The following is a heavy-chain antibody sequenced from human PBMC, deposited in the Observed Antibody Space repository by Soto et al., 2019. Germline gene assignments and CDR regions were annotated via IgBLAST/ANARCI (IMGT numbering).Heavy chain of an antibody. Sequence: GASQPSSGKGSGYSFTNSWIGWVRQKHGKGLEWMGIIYPGDSDTRYSPSFQGQVTISADKSVSTAYLQWSSLNVSDTAMYYCTRRAGCGGDCFSNFDYCGQGTLVSVSS. D-gene: IGHD2-21*02. CDR2: IYPGDSDT. CDR1: GYSFTNSW. J-gene: IGHJ4*02. CDR3: TRRAGCGGDCFSNFDY. V-gene: IGHV5-51*01.